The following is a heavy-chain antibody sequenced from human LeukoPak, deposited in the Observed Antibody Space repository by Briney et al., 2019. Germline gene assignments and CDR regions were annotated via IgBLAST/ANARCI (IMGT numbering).Heavy chain of an antibody. CDR1: GFTFSSYA. Sequence: GGSLRLSCAASGFTFSSYAMSWVRQAPGKGLEWVSAISGSGGSTYYAGSAKGRFTISRDNSKNTLYLQMNSLRAEDTAVYYCASTYSSGPFDYWGQGTLVTVSS. V-gene: IGHV3-23*01. J-gene: IGHJ4*02. CDR2: ISGSGGST. CDR3: ASTYSSGPFDY. D-gene: IGHD6-19*01.